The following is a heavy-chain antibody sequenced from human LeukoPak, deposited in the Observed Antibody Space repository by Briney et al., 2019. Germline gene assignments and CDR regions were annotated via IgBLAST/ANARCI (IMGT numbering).Heavy chain of an antibody. J-gene: IGHJ6*03. CDR2: ISSSSSYI. D-gene: IGHD1-26*01. CDR3: ARFSDSYYMDV. V-gene: IGHV3-21*01. CDR1: GFTCSSYS. Sequence: GGSLRDSCAASGFTCSSYSMNWVRQAPGKGLEWVSSISSSSSYIYYAYSVKGRFTISRGNAKNSLYLQMNSLRAEDTAVYYCARFSDSYYMDVWGKGTADTVSS.